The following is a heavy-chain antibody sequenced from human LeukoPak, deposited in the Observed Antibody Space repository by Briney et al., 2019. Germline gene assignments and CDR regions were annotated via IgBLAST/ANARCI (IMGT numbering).Heavy chain of an antibody. V-gene: IGHV4-4*07. D-gene: IGHD2-2*01. CDR3: AREDCSSTSCTFDP. J-gene: IGHJ5*02. Sequence: SETLSPTCTVSGGSISSYYWSWIRQPAGKGLEWIGRIYTSGSTNYNPSLKSRVTMSVDTSKNQFSLKLSSVTAADTAVYYCAREDCSSTSCTFDPWGQGTLVTVSS. CDR2: IYTSGST. CDR1: GGSISSYY.